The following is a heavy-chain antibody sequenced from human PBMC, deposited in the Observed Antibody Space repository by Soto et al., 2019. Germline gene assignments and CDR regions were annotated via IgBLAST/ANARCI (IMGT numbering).Heavy chain of an antibody. CDR1: GFTFSSYG. CDR2: IWYDGSNK. Sequence: VQLVESGGGVVQPGRSLRLSCAASGFTFSSYGMHWVRQAPGKGLEWVAVIWYDGSNKYYADSVKGRFTISRDNSKNTLYLQMNSLRAEDTAVYYCARVGGGTYIAARPGPYYYGMDVWGQGTTVTVSS. V-gene: IGHV3-33*01. J-gene: IGHJ6*02. CDR3: ARVGGGTYIAARPGPYYYGMDV. D-gene: IGHD6-6*01.